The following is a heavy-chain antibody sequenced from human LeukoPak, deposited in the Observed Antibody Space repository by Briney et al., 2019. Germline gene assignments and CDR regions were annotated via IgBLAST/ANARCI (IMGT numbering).Heavy chain of an antibody. CDR2: ISGSGGST. D-gene: IGHD3-22*01. CDR1: GFTFSSYA. J-gene: IGHJ4*02. V-gene: IGHV3-23*01. Sequence: GGSLRLSCAASGFTFSSYAMSWVRQAPGKGLEWVSAISGSGGSTYYADSVKGRFTISRDNSKNTLCLQMNSLRAEDTAVYYCANDLTADMIVVVIPVDYWGQGTLVTVSS. CDR3: ANDLTADMIVVVIPVDY.